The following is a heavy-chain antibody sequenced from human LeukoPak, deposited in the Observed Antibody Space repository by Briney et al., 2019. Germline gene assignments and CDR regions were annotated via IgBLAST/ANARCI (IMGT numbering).Heavy chain of an antibody. J-gene: IGHJ6*03. CDR1: GYTFTSYG. CDR2: ISAYNGNT. V-gene: IGHV1-18*01. D-gene: IGHD5-18*01. Sequence: SVKVSCKASGYTFTSYGISWVRQAPGQGLEWMGWISAYNGNTNYAQKLQGRVTMTTDTSTSTAYMELRSLRSDDTAVYYCARAPDTAMGPYYYYYMDVWGKGTTVTVSS. CDR3: ARAPDTAMGPYYYYYMDV.